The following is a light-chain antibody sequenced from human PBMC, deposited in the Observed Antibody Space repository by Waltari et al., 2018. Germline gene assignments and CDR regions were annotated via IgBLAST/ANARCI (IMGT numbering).Light chain of an antibody. CDR3: QHYVRLPGT. Sequence: IVLPQSPGTLSLSPEARAPLTCRASQNIVSTLAWYQQKPGQAPRLLIYSAYTRATGIPERFSGSGSGTEFSLTISGLEPEDFAVYYCQHYVRLPGTFGQGTKVEIK. CDR1: QNIVST. J-gene: IGKJ1*01. CDR2: SAY. V-gene: IGKV3-20*01.